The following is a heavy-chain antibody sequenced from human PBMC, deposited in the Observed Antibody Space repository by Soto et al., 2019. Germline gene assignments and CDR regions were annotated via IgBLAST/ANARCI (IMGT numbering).Heavy chain of an antibody. CDR1: GGSFSGYY. V-gene: IGHV4-34*01. Sequence: SETLSLTCAVYGGSFSGYYWSWIRQPPGKGLEWIGEINHSGSTNYNPSLKSRDTISVDTSKNQFSLKLSSVTAADTAVYYCARGSKRQQQLVRAAYFDYWGQGTLVTVSS. CDR3: ARGSKRQQQLVRAAYFDY. D-gene: IGHD6-13*01. J-gene: IGHJ4*02. CDR2: INHSGST.